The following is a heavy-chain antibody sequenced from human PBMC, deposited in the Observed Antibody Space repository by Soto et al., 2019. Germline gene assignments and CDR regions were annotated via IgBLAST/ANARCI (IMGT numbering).Heavy chain of an antibody. J-gene: IGHJ6*02. D-gene: IGHD1-7*01. CDR1: GGTFSSYA. CDR3: ARARTGTTDYYYYYGMDV. Sequence: GASVKVSCKASGGTFSSYAISWVRQAPGQGLEWMGGIIPIFGTANYAQKFQGRVTITADESTSTAYMELSSLRSEDTAVYYFARARTGTTDYYYYYGMDVWGQGTTVTVSS. CDR2: IIPIFGTA. V-gene: IGHV1-69*13.